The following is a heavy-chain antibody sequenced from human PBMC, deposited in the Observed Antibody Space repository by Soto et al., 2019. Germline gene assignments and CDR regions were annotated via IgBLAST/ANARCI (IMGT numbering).Heavy chain of an antibody. D-gene: IGHD1-7*01. Sequence: QVQLVQSGAEVKKPGASVRVSCKASGYSFTGYYVHWVRLAPGQGLEWRGWINPNSGGTNHGHKLQGRVTMTRDTSISTAYMELNRLTSNDTAVYYCAREAGTIGNYYYGMDVWGQGTTIAVS. CDR1: GYSFTGYY. V-gene: IGHV1-2*07. CDR2: INPNSGGT. CDR3: AREAGTIGNYYYGMDV. J-gene: IGHJ6*02.